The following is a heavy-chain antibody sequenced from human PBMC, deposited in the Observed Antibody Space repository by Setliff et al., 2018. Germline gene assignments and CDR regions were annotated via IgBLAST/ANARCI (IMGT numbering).Heavy chain of an antibody. CDR3: ARGITSGGYWGQRFLYLDV. CDR2: IYSNGRT. CDR1: GGSISSDRHY. D-gene: IGHD3-22*01. Sequence: SETLSLTCTVSGGSISSDRHYWAWVRQPAGKGLELIGQIYSNGRTYYNPSLKSRLTISLDTSKNQFSLRLNSMTAADTAVYYCARGITSGGYWGQRFLYLDVWGRGTTVTVSS. J-gene: IGHJ6*03. V-gene: IGHV4-61*09.